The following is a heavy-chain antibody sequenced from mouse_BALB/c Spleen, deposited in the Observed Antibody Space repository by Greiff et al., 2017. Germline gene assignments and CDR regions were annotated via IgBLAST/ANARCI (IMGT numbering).Heavy chain of an antibody. D-gene: IGHD1-1*01. CDR1: GYTFTSYT. V-gene: IGHV1-4*01. J-gene: IGHJ1*01. CDR2: INPSSGYT. CDR3: ASYGSSFHWYFDV. Sequence: VKLVESGAELARPGASVKMSCKASGYTFTSYTMHWVKQRPGQGLEWIGYINPSSGYTNYNQKFKDKATLTADKSSSTAYMQLSSLTSEDSAVYYCASYGSSFHWYFDVWGAGTTVTVSS.